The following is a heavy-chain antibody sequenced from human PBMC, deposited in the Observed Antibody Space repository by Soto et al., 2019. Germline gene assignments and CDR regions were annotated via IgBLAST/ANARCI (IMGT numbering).Heavy chain of an antibody. J-gene: IGHJ6*03. D-gene: IGHD2-2*01. V-gene: IGHV3-20*01. CDR1: GFTFDDYG. CDR3: ARGRKGSSTSGYYYYMDV. CDR2: INWNGGST. Sequence: GGSLRLSCAASGFTFDDYGMSWVRQAPGKGLEWVSGINWNGGSTGYADSVKGRFTISRDNAKNSLYLQMNSLRAEDTALYHCARGRKGSSTSGYYYYMDVWGKGTTVTVSS.